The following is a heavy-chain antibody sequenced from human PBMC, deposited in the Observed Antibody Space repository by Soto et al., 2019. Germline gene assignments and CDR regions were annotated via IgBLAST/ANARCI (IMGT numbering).Heavy chain of an antibody. D-gene: IGHD1-26*01. J-gene: IGHJ6*02. Sequence: GASVKVSCKASGYTFTSYGISWVRQAPGQGLEWMGWISAYNGNTNYAQKLQGRVTMTTDKSTSTAYMELSSLRSEDTAVYYCARATSSIVGATRYYYYGMDVWGQGTTVTVSS. V-gene: IGHV1-18*01. CDR1: GYTFTSYG. CDR2: ISAYNGNT. CDR3: ARATSSIVGATRYYYYGMDV.